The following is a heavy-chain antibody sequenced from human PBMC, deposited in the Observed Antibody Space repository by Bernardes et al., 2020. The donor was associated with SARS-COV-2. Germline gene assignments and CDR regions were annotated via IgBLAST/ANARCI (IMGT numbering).Heavy chain of an antibody. J-gene: IGHJ4*02. CDR2: ISSGADTT. D-gene: IGHD3-10*01. CDR3: AISHYFNSGSFDS. CDR1: GFIFRTYA. V-gene: IGHV3-23*01. Sequence: GGSLRLSCAASGFIFRTYAMSWVRQAPGKGLEWVSAISSGADTTYYADSLKGRFIVSRDNSNNALYLQLNSLRAEDTAVYYCAISHYFNSGSFDSWGRGTRVTVSS.